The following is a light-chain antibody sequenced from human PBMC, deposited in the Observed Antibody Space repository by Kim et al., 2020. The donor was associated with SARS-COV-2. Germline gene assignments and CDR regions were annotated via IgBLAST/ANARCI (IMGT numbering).Light chain of an antibody. V-gene: IGLV3-21*03. CDR1: NIEGRN. CDR2: DDS. CDR3: QVWDSTSDHVV. J-gene: IGLJ2*01. Sequence: SYELTQPPSVSVAPGKTARITCGGNNIEGRNVHWYQQKPGQAPVLVVYDDSDRPSGIPERFSGSNSGNTATLTISRVEAGDEADYYCQVWDSTSDHVVFGGGTQLT.